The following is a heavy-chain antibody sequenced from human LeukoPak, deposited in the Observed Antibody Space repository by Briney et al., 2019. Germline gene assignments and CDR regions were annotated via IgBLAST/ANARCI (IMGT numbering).Heavy chain of an antibody. Sequence: SETLSLTCAVYGGSFSDYYWSWIRQAPGKGLEWIGEIIRREGSNYIPSLKSRATMSIDTSNNQFSLKLRSATAADTAVYFCARGIRPGYYFDYWGQGTLVTVSS. J-gene: IGHJ4*02. CDR1: GGSFSDYY. D-gene: IGHD3-16*01. V-gene: IGHV4-34*01. CDR2: IIRREGS. CDR3: ARGIRPGYYFDY.